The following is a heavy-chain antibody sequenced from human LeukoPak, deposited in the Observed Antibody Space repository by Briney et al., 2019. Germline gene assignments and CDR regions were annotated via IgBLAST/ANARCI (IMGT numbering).Heavy chain of an antibody. Sequence: GGSLRLSCAASGFTSSSYAMHWVRQAPGKGLEYVSAISSNGGSTYYANSVKGRFTLSRDNSKNTLYLQMGSLRAEDMAVYYCARGPSSGYYYGWFDPWGQGTLVTVSS. D-gene: IGHD3-22*01. CDR3: ARGPSSGYYYGWFDP. J-gene: IGHJ5*02. CDR2: ISSNGGST. V-gene: IGHV3-64*01. CDR1: GFTSSSYA.